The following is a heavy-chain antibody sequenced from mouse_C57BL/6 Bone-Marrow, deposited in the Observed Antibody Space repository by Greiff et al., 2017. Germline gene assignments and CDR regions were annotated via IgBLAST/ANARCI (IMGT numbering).Heavy chain of an antibody. V-gene: IGHV1-39*01. CDR2: INPNYGTT. CDR3: ARGGYSNYLAWFAY. J-gene: IGHJ3*01. CDR1: GYSFTDYN. Sequence: EVQLQESGPELVKPGASVKISCKASGYSFTDYNMNWVKQSNGKSLEWIGVINPNYGTTSYNQKFKGKATLTVDQSSSTAYMQLNSLTSEDSAVYYCARGGYSNYLAWFAYWGQGTLVTVSA. D-gene: IGHD2-5*01.